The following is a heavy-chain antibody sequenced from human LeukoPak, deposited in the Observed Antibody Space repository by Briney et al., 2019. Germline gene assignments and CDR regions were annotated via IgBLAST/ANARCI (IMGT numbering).Heavy chain of an antibody. CDR2: MNPNSGNT. J-gene: IGHJ4*02. CDR1: GYTFTSYD. V-gene: IGHV1-8*01. Sequence: ASVKVSCKASGYTFTSYDINWVRQAPGQGLEWMGWMNPNSGNTGYAQKFQGRVTMTRNTSISTAYMELSSLRSEDTAVYYCARAYSRGWKRDYWGQGTLVTVSS. D-gene: IGHD6-19*01. CDR3: ARAYSRGWKRDY.